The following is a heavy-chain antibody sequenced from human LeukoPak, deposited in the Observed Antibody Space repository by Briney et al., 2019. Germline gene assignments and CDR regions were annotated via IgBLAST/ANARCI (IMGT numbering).Heavy chain of an antibody. CDR3: ARDHRPRDCSSTSCYPQGGYYYYGMDV. V-gene: IGHV4-59*01. Sequence: SETLSLTCTVSGGSISSDYWSWIRQPPGKGLEWIGYIYYSGITNYSPSLKSRVTISVDTSKNQFSLKLSSVTAADTAVYYCARDHRPRDCSSTSCYPQGGYYYYGMDVWGQGTTVTVSS. D-gene: IGHD2-2*01. J-gene: IGHJ6*02. CDR2: IYYSGIT. CDR1: GGSISSDY.